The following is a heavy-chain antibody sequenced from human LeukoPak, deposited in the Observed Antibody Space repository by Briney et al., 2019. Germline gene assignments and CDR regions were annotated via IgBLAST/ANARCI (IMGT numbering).Heavy chain of an antibody. D-gene: IGHD1-26*01. CDR1: GFTFSTFS. V-gene: IGHV3-21*01. J-gene: IGHJ4*02. CDR3: ASGTIVGARGADN. CDR2: ISGSSYHI. Sequence: GGSLRLSYAASGFTFSTFSMKWVRQAPGKALEWVPSISGSSYHIYYADSVKGRFTISRDNANNLLYLQMNSLRAEDTAVYYCASGTIVGARGADNWGQGTLVTVSS.